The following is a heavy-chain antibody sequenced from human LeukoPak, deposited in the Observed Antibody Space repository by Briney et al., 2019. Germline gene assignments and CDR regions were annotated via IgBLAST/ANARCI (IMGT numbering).Heavy chain of an antibody. CDR3: ARGRSTGYPYYFEY. V-gene: IGHV1-8*03. CDR1: GYAFTSYD. Sequence: ASVKVSCKASGYAFTSYDINWVRQAPGQGLEWMGWMNPNSGSTGYAQKFQGRVTITRNTSISTAYMELSGLRSEDTAVYYCARGRSTGYPYYFEYWGQGTLVTVSS. D-gene: IGHD5-12*01. J-gene: IGHJ4*02. CDR2: MNPNSGST.